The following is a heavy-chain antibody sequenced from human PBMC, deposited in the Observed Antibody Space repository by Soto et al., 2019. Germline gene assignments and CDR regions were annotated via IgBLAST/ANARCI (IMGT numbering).Heavy chain of an antibody. D-gene: IGHD3-10*01. CDR1: SFTFSSYA. Sequence: LLESSGGGVHPGRSPRLSCAASSFTFSSYAVHYVRQAPGGGLQGVAAISYHGSKKYYEDSVKGRFTTSSNNTKKTMHPQMNGLNTRDTAVNSCARRAPGTAGLLSDHYYRYGMDVWGQGTTVTVSS. V-gene: IGHV3-30-3*01. J-gene: IGHJ6*02. CDR3: ARRAPGTAGLLSDHYYRYGMDV. CDR2: ISYHGSKK.